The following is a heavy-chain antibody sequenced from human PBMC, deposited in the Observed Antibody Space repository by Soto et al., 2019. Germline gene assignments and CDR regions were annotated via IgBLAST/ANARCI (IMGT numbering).Heavy chain of an antibody. V-gene: IGHV1-8*01. J-gene: IGHJ4*02. D-gene: IGHD6-19*01. CDR1: GYTFTSYD. CDR3: ARGVQAGVDY. Sequence: QVQLVQSGAEVKEPGASVKVSCEASGYTFTSYDINWVRQATGQGLEWMGWMSPSNGNTGYAQKFRGRVTMTRDTSKSTAYMELSSLTSEDTAVYYCARGVQAGVDYWGQGTLVTVSS. CDR2: MSPSNGNT.